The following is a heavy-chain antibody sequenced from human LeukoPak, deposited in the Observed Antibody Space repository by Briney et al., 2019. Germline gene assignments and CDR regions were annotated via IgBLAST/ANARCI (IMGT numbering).Heavy chain of an antibody. J-gene: IGHJ4*02. CDR1: GFTFSSYA. Sequence: GGSLRLSCAASGFTFSSYAMSWVRQAPGKGLEWVSTISGSGGFTYYADSVKGRFTISRDNSKNTLYLQMNSLRAEDTAVYYCEKSGSGSYSDFDYWGQGTLVTVSS. CDR3: EKSGSGSYSDFDY. V-gene: IGHV3-23*01. D-gene: IGHD1-26*01. CDR2: ISGSGGFT.